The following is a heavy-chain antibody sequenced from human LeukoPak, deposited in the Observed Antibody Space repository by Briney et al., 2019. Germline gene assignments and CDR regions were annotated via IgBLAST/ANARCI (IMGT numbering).Heavy chain of an antibody. V-gene: IGHV3-30*03. D-gene: IGHD5-12*01. CDR2: ISYDGSNK. Sequence: PGRSLRLSCAASGFTFSSYGMHWVRQAPGKGLEWVAVISYDGSNKYYADSVKGRFTISRDNSKNTLYLLMNSLRAEDTAVYYCARGERVATIPYYGMDVWGQGTTVTVSS. CDR3: ARGERVATIPYYGMDV. CDR1: GFTFSSYG. J-gene: IGHJ6*02.